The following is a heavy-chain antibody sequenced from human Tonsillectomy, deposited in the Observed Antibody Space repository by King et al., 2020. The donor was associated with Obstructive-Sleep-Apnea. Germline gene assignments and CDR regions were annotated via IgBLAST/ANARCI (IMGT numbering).Heavy chain of an antibody. V-gene: IGHV4-30-4*01. J-gene: IGHJ3*02. Sequence: VQLQESGPGLVKPSQTLSLTCTVSGGSISSGDYYWSWIRQPPGKGLEWIGYIYYRGSTDYNPSLKSRVTISVDTSQNQFSLKLSSVTAADTAVYYCASWRVRGALRPGVTAIRDAFDIWGQGTMVTVSS. D-gene: IGHD2-21*02. CDR2: IYYRGST. CDR1: GGSISSGDYY. CDR3: ASWRVRGALRPGVTAIRDAFDI.